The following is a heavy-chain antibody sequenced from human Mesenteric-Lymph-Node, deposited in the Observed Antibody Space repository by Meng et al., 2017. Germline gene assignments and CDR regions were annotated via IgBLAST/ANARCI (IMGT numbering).Heavy chain of an antibody. V-gene: IGHV1-2*02. D-gene: IGHD3-22*01. CDR1: GYTFTGYD. CDR2: INPNSGGT. J-gene: IGHJ3*02. Sequence: ASVKVSCKASGYTFTGYDMHWVRQAPGQGLEWMGWINPNSGGTNYAQKLQGRVTMTRDTSLSTAYMELSRLRSDDTAVYYCARETYGNGDSSVEGGPSDAFDIWGQGTMVTVSS. CDR3: ARETYGNGDSSVEGGPSDAFDI.